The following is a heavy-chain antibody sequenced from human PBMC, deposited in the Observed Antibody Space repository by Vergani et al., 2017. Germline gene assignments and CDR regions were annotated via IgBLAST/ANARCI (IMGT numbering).Heavy chain of an antibody. J-gene: IGHJ4*02. D-gene: IGHD2-2*02. CDR1: EGPFSSYA. CDR3: ASGYCSSTSCYRWFDY. Sequence: QVQLVQSGAEVKKPGSSVKVSCKASEGPFSSYAISWVRQAPGQGLEWMGGIIPIFGTANYAQKFQGRVTITADESTSTAYMELSSLRSEDTAVYYCASGYCSSTSCYRWFDYWGQGTLVTVSS. V-gene: IGHV1-69*01. CDR2: IIPIFGTA.